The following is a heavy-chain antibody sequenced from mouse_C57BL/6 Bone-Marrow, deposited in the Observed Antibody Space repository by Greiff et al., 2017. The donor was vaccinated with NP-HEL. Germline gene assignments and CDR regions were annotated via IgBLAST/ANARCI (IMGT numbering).Heavy chain of an antibody. D-gene: IGHD2-10*01. Sequence: VQLQQSGAELVRPGASVKLSCTASGFNIKDYYMHWVKQRPEQGLEWIGRIDPEDGDTEYAPKFQGKATMTADTSSTTAYLQLSSLTSEDTAVYYCTTASYGNLDYWGQGTTLTVSS. CDR1: GFNIKDYY. CDR3: TTASYGNLDY. J-gene: IGHJ2*01. CDR2: IDPEDGDT. V-gene: IGHV14-1*01.